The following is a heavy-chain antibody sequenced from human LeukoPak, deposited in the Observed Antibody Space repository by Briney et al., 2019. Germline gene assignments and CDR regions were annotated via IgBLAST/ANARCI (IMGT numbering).Heavy chain of an antibody. CDR2: IKSKTDGGTT. CDR1: GFTFSNAW. Sequence: GGSLRLSCAASGFTFSNAWMSWVRQAPGKGLEWVGRIKSKTDGGTTDYAAPVKGRFTISRDDSKNTLYLQMNSLKTEDTAVYYRTTSANDDSSGYYPTNWFDPWGQGTLVTVSS. D-gene: IGHD3-22*01. V-gene: IGHV3-15*01. J-gene: IGHJ5*02. CDR3: TTSANDDSSGYYPTNWFDP.